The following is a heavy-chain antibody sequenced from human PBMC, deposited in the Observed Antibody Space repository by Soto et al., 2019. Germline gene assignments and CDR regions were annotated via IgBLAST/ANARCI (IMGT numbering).Heavy chain of an antibody. J-gene: IGHJ6*02. D-gene: IGHD2-2*01. CDR2: IVVGSGNT. V-gene: IGHV1-58*01. CDR3: ATQEGFPAPESSAYYYYYGMDV. CDR1: GFTFTSSA. Sequence: SVKVSCKASGFTFTSSAVQWVRQARGQRLEWIGWIVVGSGNTNYAQKFQERVTITRDMSTSTAYMELSSLRSEDTAVYYCATQEGFPAPESSAYYYYYGMDVWGQGTTVTVS.